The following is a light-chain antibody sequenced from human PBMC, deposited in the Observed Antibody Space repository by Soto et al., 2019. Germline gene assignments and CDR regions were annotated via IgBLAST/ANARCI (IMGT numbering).Light chain of an antibody. J-gene: IGKJ4*01. CDR3: QQYHSTPLT. CDR2: WAS. V-gene: IGKV4-1*01. Sequence: DIVMTQSPDSLAVSLGERATINCKSTQSVLYSSNNKNYLAWYQQKPGQPPKLLISWASIRESGVPDRFSGSGSGTEFTLTISSLQAEDVAVYYCQQYHSTPLTFGGGTKVGIK. CDR1: QSVLYSSNNKNY.